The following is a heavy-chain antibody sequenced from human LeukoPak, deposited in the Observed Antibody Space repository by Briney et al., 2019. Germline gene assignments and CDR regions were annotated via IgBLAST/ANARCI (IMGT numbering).Heavy chain of an antibody. CDR2: ISSSSTI. V-gene: IGHV3-48*01. CDR3: VRDTKDY. CDR1: GFTFSSYS. Sequence: GGSLRLSCAASGFTFSSYSMNWVRQAPGKGLEWVSYISSSSTIYYADSVKGRFTISRDNAKNSLYLQLNSLRADDTAICYCVRDTKDYWGQGTLVTVSS. J-gene: IGHJ4*02. D-gene: IGHD2-8*01.